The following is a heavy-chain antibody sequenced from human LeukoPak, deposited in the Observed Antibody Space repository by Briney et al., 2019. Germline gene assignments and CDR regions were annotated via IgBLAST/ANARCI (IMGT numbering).Heavy chain of an antibody. CDR3: ARHSANYYDIYGTQYYFDY. V-gene: IGHV4-61*02. Sequence: PSETLSLTCTVSGGSISSGDYYWSWIRQPAGKGLEWIGRIYTSGSTNYNPSLKSRVTMSVDTSKNQFSLKLSSVTAADTAVYYCARHSANYYDIYGTQYYFDYWGQGTLVTVSS. CDR2: IYTSGST. J-gene: IGHJ4*02. CDR1: GGSISSGDYY. D-gene: IGHD3-22*01.